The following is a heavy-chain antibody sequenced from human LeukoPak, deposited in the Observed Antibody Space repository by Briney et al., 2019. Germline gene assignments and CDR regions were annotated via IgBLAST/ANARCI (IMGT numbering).Heavy chain of an antibody. CDR1: GCSISSYY. CDR3: ARAHPMVRDYAFDI. CDR2: IYYSGST. J-gene: IGHJ3*02. Sequence: SETLSLTCTVSGCSISSYYWSWIRQPPGKGLEWIGYIYYSGSTNYNPSLKSRVTISVDTSKNQFSLKLSSVTAADTAVYYYARAHPMVRDYAFDIWGQGTMVTVSS. V-gene: IGHV4-59*01. D-gene: IGHD3-10*01.